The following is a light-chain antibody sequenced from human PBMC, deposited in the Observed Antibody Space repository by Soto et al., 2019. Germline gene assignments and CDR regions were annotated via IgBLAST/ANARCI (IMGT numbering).Light chain of an antibody. Sequence: EIVLTQSPGTLSLSPGERATLSCRASQSVSNNYLAWYQQRPGQAPRLLIYGASRRATGIPDRFSGSGSGTDFTLTISRLEPEDFAVYYCQHYGASPKYTFGQGTKVDIK. J-gene: IGKJ2*01. CDR1: QSVSNNY. V-gene: IGKV3-20*01. CDR3: QHYGASPKYT. CDR2: GAS.